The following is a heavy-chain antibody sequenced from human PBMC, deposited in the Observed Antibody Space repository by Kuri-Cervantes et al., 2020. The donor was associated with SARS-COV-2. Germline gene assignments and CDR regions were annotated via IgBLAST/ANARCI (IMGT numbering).Heavy chain of an antibody. CDR2: ISYDETYK. CDR3: ARDPEYSSGWYERGYYFDY. V-gene: IGHV3-30*03. Sequence: GGSLRLSCAASRFTFRNYGMHWVRQAPGKGLEWVALISYDETYKYYADSVKGRFTISRGNSKNTLYLQMNSLRAEDTAVYYCARDPEYSSGWYERGYYFDYWGQGTLVTVSS. CDR1: RFTFRNYG. D-gene: IGHD6-19*01. J-gene: IGHJ4*02.